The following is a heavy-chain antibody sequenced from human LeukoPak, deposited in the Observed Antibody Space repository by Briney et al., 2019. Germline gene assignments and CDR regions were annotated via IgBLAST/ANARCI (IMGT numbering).Heavy chain of an antibody. J-gene: IGHJ5*02. CDR1: GGTFSSSA. CDR3: ARRFGSGWFDP. D-gene: IGHD3-3*01. V-gene: IGHV1-69*05. CDR2: IIPIFGTA. Sequence: SVKVSCKASGGTFSSSAISWVRQAPGQGLEWTGGIIPIFGTANYAQKFQGRVTITTDESTSTAYMELSSLRSEDTAVYYCARRFGSGWFDPWGQGTLVTVSS.